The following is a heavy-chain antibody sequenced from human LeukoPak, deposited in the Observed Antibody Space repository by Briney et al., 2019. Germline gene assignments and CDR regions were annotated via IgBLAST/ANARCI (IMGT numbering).Heavy chain of an antibody. D-gene: IGHD4-11*01. CDR1: GGSISSSSYY. CDR2: IYYSGST. Sequence: SETLSLTCTVSGGSISSSSYYWGWIRQPPGKGLEWIGSIYYSGSTYYNPSLKSRVTISVDTSKNQFSLKLSSVTAADTAVYYCARLTTLRGGFPTYYYYYYMDVWGKGTTVTVSS. V-gene: IGHV4-39*01. CDR3: ARLTTLRGGFPTYYYYYYMDV. J-gene: IGHJ6*03.